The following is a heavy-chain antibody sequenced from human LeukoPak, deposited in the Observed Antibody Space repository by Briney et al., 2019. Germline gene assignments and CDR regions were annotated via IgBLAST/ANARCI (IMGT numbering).Heavy chain of an antibody. CDR3: ARFAVHRRLTVAGQFGLDY. Sequence: GASVKVSCKASGYTFAGYYMHWVRQAPGQGLEWMGIINSSGGSTNYAQKFQGRVTITRDTSTSTVYMELSSLRSEDTAVYYCARFAVHRRLTVAGQFGLDYWGQGTLVTVSS. CDR2: INSSGGST. CDR1: GYTFAGYY. D-gene: IGHD6-19*01. V-gene: IGHV1-46*01. J-gene: IGHJ4*02.